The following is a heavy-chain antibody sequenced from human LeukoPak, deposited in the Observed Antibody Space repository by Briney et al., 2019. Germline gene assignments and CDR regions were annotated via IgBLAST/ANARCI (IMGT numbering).Heavy chain of an antibody. J-gene: IGHJ6*03. Sequence: SETLSLTCTVSGGSISSGYYYWSRIRQPAGKGLEWIGRIYTTGSTNYNPSLKSRVTISVATSKNQFSLKLSSVTAADTAIYYCARVAGATPYYYMDVWGKGTTVTVSS. CDR3: ARVAGATPYYYMDV. CDR1: GGSISSGYYY. CDR2: IYTTGST. D-gene: IGHD1-26*01. V-gene: IGHV4-61*02.